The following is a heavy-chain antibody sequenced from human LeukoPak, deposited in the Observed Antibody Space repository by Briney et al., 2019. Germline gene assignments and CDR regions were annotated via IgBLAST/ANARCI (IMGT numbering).Heavy chain of an antibody. CDR2: IYYSGST. D-gene: IGHD4-17*01. Sequence: PSETLSLTCTVSGGSISSGDCYWSWIRQPPGKGLEWIGYIYYSGSTYYNPSLKSRVTISVDTSKNQFSLKLSSVTAADTAVYYCATEGGVTTVTTGIADAFDIWGQGTMVTVSS. CDR3: ATEGGVTTVTTGIADAFDI. V-gene: IGHV4-30-4*02. J-gene: IGHJ3*02. CDR1: GGSISSGDCY.